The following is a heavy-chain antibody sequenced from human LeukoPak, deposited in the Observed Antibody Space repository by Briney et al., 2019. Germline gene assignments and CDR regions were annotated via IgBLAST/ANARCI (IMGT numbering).Heavy chain of an antibody. J-gene: IGHJ4*02. Sequence: SETLSLTCTVSGGSISSSSYYWGWIRQPPGKGLEWIGSIYYSGSTYYNPSLKSRVTISVDTSKNQFSLKLSSVTAADTAVYYCARLSTGGWYGEYFDYWGQGTLVTVSS. V-gene: IGHV4-39*07. CDR2: IYYSGST. CDR3: ARLSTGGWYGEYFDY. D-gene: IGHD6-19*01. CDR1: GGSISSSSYY.